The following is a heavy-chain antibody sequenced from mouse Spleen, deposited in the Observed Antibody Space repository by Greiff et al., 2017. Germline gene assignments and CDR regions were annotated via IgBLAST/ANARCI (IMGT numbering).Heavy chain of an antibody. D-gene: IGHD3-3*01. CDR2: ISDGGSYT. CDR3: ARRGAGTAMDY. Sequence: EVQVVESGGGLVKPGGSLKLSCAASGFSFSDYYMYWVRQTPEKRLEWVATISDGGSYTYYPDSVKGRFTISRDNAKNTLYLQMSSLKSEDTAMYYCARRGAGTAMDYWGQGTSVTVSS. CDR1: GFSFSDYY. J-gene: IGHJ4*01. V-gene: IGHV5-4*02.